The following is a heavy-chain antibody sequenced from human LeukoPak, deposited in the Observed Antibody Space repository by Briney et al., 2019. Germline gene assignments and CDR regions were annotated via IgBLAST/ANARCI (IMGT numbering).Heavy chain of an antibody. CDR3: ARAHRRAGSSWWGVRYFDY. V-gene: IGHV4-34*01. CDR2: INHSGST. J-gene: IGHJ4*02. Sequence: SETLSLTCAVYGGSFSGYYWSWIRQPPGKGLEWIGEINHSGSTNYNPSLKSRVTISVDTSKNQFSLKLSSVTAADTAVYYCARAHRRAGSSWWGVRYFDYWGQGTLVTVSS. D-gene: IGHD6-13*01. CDR1: GGSFSGYY.